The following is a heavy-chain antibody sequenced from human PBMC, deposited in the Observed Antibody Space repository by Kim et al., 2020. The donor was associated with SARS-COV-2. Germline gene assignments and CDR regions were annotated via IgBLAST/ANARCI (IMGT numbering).Heavy chain of an antibody. J-gene: IGHJ4*02. CDR3: ARGRGSGSYYHY. V-gene: IGHV4-34*01. Sequence: YNPSLKSRVTMSVDTSKKQFSLKLRSVTAADTAVYYGARGRGSGSYYHYWGQGTLVTGSS. D-gene: IGHD3-10*01.